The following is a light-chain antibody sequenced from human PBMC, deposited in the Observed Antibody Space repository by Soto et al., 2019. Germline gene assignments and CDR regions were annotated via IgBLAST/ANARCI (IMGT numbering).Light chain of an antibody. V-gene: IGLV1-40*01. J-gene: IGLJ2*01. CDR2: GNS. Sequence: QSVLTQPPSVSGAPGQRVTISCTGSSSNIGAGYDVHWYQQLPGTAPKLLIYGNSNRPSGVPDRFSGSKSGTSASLAITGRQAEDEADYYCQSSDSSLIAHVVFGGGTQLTVL. CDR1: SSNIGAGYD. CDR3: QSSDSSLIAHVV.